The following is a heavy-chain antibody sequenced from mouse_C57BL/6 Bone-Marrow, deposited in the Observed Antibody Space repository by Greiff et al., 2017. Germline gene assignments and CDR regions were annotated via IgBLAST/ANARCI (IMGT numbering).Heavy chain of an antibody. D-gene: IGHD1-1*01. CDR3: TTDYYYGSSLAMDY. V-gene: IGHV14-4*01. Sequence: EVKLQESGAELVRPGASVKLSCTASGFNIKDDYMHWVKQRPEQGLEWIGWIDPENGDTEYASKFQGKATITADTSSNTAYLQLSSLTSEDTAVYYCTTDYYYGSSLAMDYWGQGTSVTVSS. J-gene: IGHJ4*01. CDR1: GFNIKDDY. CDR2: IDPENGDT.